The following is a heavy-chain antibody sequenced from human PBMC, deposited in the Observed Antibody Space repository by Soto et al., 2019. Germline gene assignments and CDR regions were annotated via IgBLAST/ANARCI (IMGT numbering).Heavy chain of an antibody. CDR1: GFTFSDST. D-gene: IGHD2-21*02. CDR2: IRNKANSYAT. V-gene: IGHV3-73*02. CDR3: TSSFVVVTAIAAS. J-gene: IGHJ5*02. Sequence: EVQQVDSGGGLVQPGGSLKLSCAASGFTFSDSTMHWVRQASGKGLEWVGRIRNKANSYATAYAASVKGRFTVSRDDSKNTAYLQMNGLKTEDTAVYYCTSSFVVVTAIAASWGQGTLVTVSS.